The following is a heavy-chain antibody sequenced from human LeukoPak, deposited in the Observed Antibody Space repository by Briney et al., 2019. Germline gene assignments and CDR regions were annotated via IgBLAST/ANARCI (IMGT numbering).Heavy chain of an antibody. V-gene: IGHV3-11*04. Sequence: GGSLRLSCTASGFTFADYAMSWVRQAPGKGLEWISYISSSGSITSHADSVKGRFTISRDNAKNSLYLQMNSLRAEDTAVYYCARVYSGWGQETLVTVSS. D-gene: IGHD6-13*01. J-gene: IGHJ4*02. CDR3: ARVYSG. CDR1: GFTFADYA. CDR2: ISSSGSIT.